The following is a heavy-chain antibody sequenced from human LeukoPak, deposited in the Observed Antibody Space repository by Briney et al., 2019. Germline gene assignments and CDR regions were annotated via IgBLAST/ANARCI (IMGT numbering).Heavy chain of an antibody. CDR2: MNPNSGNT. J-gene: IGHJ3*02. CDR3: ARRWFGEPDAFDI. V-gene: IGHV1-8*03. D-gene: IGHD3-10*01. CDR1: GDTFTSYD. Sequence: ASVKVSCKASGDTFTSYDINWVRQATGQGVEWMGGMNPNSGNTGDAQKFQGRVTITRNTSISTAYMELSSLRSEDTAVYHCARRWFGEPDAFDIWVQGTMLTVSS.